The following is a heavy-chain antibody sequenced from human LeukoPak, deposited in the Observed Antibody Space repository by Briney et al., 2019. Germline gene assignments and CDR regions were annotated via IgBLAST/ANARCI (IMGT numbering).Heavy chain of an antibody. J-gene: IGHJ4*02. CDR1: GFTFSNAW. CDR3: TTRLLRYFDWLLSYDY. V-gene: IGHV3-15*01. CDR2: IKSKTDGGTT. D-gene: IGHD3-9*01. Sequence: GGSLRLSCAASGFTFSNAWMTWVRQAPGKGLEWVGRIKSKTDGGTTDYAAPVKGGFTISRDDSKNTLFLQMNSLKTEDTAVYYCTTRLLRYFDWLLSYDYWGQGTLVTVSS.